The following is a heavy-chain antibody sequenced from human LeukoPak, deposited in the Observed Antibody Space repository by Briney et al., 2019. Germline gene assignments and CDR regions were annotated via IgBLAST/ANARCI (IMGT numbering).Heavy chain of an antibody. J-gene: IGHJ6*02. CDR1: GFTFSSYA. D-gene: IGHD2-2*01. CDR3: SRGEYCSSTSCSYYGMDV. CDR2: ISSSSSSI. Sequence: SGGSLRLFCAASGFTFSSYAMNWVRQAPGKGLEWVSYISSSSSSIYYADSVKGRFTISRDNAKNSLYLQMNSLRDEGTAVYYCSRGEYCSSTSCSYYGMDVWGQGTTVTVSS. V-gene: IGHV3-48*02.